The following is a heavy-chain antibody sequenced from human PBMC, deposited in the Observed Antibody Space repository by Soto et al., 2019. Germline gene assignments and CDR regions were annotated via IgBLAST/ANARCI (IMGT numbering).Heavy chain of an antibody. D-gene: IGHD6-13*01. Sequence: QVQLQESGPGLVKPSETLSLTCTVSGGSISSYYWSWIRQPPGKGLEWIGYIYYTGSTNYNPSLTSRVTISVDXSXNXXSLTLSSVTAADTAVYYCARDGVSSRWYNYYGMDVWGQGTTVTVSS. J-gene: IGHJ6*02. CDR1: GGSISSYY. CDR2: IYYTGST. V-gene: IGHV4-59*01. CDR3: ARDGVSSRWYNYYGMDV.